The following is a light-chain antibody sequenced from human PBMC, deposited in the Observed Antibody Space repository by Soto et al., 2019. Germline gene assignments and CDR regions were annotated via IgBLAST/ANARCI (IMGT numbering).Light chain of an antibody. CDR2: EVT. CDR1: GSDVGGYNY. Sequence: QSALTQPASVSGSPGQSITISCSGTGSDVGGYNYVSWYQQHPGRAPKLMIYEVTNRPSGVSDRFSGSKSGNTASLTISGLQPEDEADYYCSSYTDFRTWVFGGGTQLTVL. J-gene: IGLJ3*02. CDR3: SSYTDFRTWV. V-gene: IGLV2-14*03.